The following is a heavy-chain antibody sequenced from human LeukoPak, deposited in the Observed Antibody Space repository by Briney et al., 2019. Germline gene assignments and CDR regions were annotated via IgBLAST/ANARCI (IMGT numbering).Heavy chain of an antibody. V-gene: IGHV1-18*01. D-gene: IGHD3-3*01. CDR3: ARGGVLEYYFDY. CDR1: GYTFTSYG. J-gene: IGHJ4*02. Sequence: ASVKVSCKASGYTFTSYGISWVRQAPGQGLEWMGWISAYNGNTNYAQKFQGRVTITTDESTSTAYMELSSLRSEDTAVYYCARGGVLEYYFDYWGQGTLVTVSS. CDR2: ISAYNGNT.